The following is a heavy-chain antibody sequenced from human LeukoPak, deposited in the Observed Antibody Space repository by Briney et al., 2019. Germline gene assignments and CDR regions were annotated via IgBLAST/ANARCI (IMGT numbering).Heavy chain of an antibody. CDR3: ARGVFSGVWLYYYYMDV. V-gene: IGHV1-2*02. Sequence: ASVKVSCKASGYTFTGYYMHWVRQAPGQGLEWMGWINPNSGGTNYAQKFQGRVTMTRDTSISTAYMELSRLRSDDTAVYYCARGVFSGVWLYYYYMDVWGKGTTVTVSS. D-gene: IGHD2-8*02. J-gene: IGHJ6*03. CDR1: GYTFTGYY. CDR2: INPNSGGT.